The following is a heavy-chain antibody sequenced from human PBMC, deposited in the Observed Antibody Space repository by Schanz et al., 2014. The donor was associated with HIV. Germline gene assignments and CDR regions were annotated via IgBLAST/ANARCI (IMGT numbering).Heavy chain of an antibody. J-gene: IGHJ6*02. CDR1: GFTFSSYG. CDR2: TSYDGTKK. CDR3: AKDRNYYESKYRGKGNYYYYYGMDV. Sequence: QVQLVESGGGVVQPGRSLRLSCAASGFTFSSYGMHWVRQAPGKGLEWVAVTSYDGTKKHYADSVKGRFTISRDNSKNSLSLLIKSLRAEDAAVYYCAKDRNYYESKYRGKGNYYYYYGMDVWGQGTTVTVSS. V-gene: IGHV3-30*18. D-gene: IGHD3-22*01.